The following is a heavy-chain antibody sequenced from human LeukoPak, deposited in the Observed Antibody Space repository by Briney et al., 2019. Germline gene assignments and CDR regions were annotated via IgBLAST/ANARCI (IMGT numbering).Heavy chain of an antibody. CDR1: GGSISSSSYY. CDR2: IYYSGST. V-gene: IGHV4-39*07. D-gene: IGHD3-10*01. J-gene: IGHJ5*02. CDR3: ARVGYYGSGSYSNWFDP. Sequence: SETLSLTCTVSGGSISSSSYYWGWIRQPPGKGLEWIGSIYYSGSTYYNPSLKSRVTISVDTSKNQFSLKLSSVTAADTAVYYCARVGYYGSGSYSNWFDPWAREPWSPSPQ.